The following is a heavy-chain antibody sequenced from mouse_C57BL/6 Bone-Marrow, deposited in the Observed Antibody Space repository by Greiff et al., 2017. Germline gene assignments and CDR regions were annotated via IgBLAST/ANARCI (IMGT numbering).Heavy chain of an antibody. Sequence: EVQLQQSGAELVRPGASVKLSCTASGFNIKDDYMHWVKQRPEKGLEWNGWIDPENGDTEYASKFQGKASITADKSSNTAYLQLSSLKSEDTAGYFCTTVYGSSARNYWGQGTTRTVSS. V-gene: IGHV14-4*01. CDR1: GFNIKDDY. CDR2: IDPENGDT. CDR3: TTVYGSSARNY. D-gene: IGHD1-1*01. J-gene: IGHJ2*01.